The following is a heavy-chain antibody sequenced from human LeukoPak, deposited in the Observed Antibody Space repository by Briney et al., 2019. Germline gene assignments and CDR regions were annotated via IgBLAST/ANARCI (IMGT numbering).Heavy chain of an antibody. CDR2: IIPIFGTA. V-gene: IGHV1-69*05. Sequence: SVKVSCKASGGTFSSYAISWVRQAPGQGLEWMGRIIPIFGTANYAQKFQGRVTITTEESTSTAYMELSSLRAEDTAVYYCAGGGEGYYFDYWGQGTLVTVSS. D-gene: IGHD3-16*01. J-gene: IGHJ4*02. CDR3: AGGGEGYYFDY. CDR1: GGTFSSYA.